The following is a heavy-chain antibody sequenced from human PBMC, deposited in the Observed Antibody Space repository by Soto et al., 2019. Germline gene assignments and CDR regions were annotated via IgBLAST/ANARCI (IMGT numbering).Heavy chain of an antibody. Sequence: EVHLVESRGGSVQPGGSLKLSCAGSGFAFSSYWIHWVRQVPGKGLVWVSRINGDGSTTSYADSVRGRFTISRDNAKDTLYLQMNSLRAEDTALYYCARVGQGRYYFDYWGQGTPVTVSS. J-gene: IGHJ4*02. CDR3: ARVGQGRYYFDY. V-gene: IGHV3-74*01. CDR2: INGDGSTT. CDR1: GFAFSSYW.